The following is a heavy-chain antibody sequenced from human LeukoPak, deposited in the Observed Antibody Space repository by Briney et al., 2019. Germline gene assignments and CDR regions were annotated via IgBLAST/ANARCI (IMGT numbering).Heavy chain of an antibody. J-gene: IGHJ6*04. D-gene: IGHD3-10*01. CDR2: INAGNGNT. CDR1: GYTFTSYA. Sequence: ASVKVSCKASGYTFTSYAMHWVRQARGQRLEWMGWINAGNGNTKYLQKFQGRVTITRDTSASTAYMELSSLRSEDTAVYYCARDPVWCGELSYYYYGMDVWGKGTTVTVSS. V-gene: IGHV1-3*01. CDR3: ARDPVWCGELSYYYYGMDV.